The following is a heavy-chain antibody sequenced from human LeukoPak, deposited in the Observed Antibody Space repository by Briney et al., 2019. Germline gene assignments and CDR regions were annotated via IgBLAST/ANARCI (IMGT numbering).Heavy chain of an antibody. CDR3: ASQKGYSSSWYKFDP. D-gene: IGHD6-13*01. J-gene: IGHJ5*02. Sequence: SETLSLTCTVSGGSISSSSYYWGWIRQPPGKGLEWIGSIYYSGSTYYNSSLKSRVTISVDTSKNQFSLKLSSVTAADTAVYYCASQKGYSSSWYKFDPWGQGTLVTVSS. CDR1: GGSISSSSYY. V-gene: IGHV4-39*07. CDR2: IYYSGST.